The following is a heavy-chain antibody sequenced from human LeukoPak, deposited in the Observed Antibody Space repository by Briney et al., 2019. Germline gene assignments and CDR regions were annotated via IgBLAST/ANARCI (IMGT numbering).Heavy chain of an antibody. V-gene: IGHV4-34*01. J-gene: IGHJ4*02. CDR2: INHSGST. Sequence: SETLSLTCTVSGGSFSGYYWSWIRQPPGKGLEWIGEINHSGSTNYNPSLKSRVTISVDTSKNQFSLKLSSVTAADTAVYYCARGYDFWSGYYLDYWGQGTLVTVSS. CDR1: GGSFSGYY. CDR3: ARGYDFWSGYYLDY. D-gene: IGHD3-3*01.